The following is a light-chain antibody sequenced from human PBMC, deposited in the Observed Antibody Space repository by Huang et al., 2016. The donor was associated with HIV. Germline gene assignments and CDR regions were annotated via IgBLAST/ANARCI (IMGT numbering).Light chain of an antibody. V-gene: IGKV1-39*01. CDR1: QTISTY. J-gene: IGKJ1*01. Sequence: ITCRASQTISTYLNCYQQNPGKAPRLLIFAASNLQGGVPSRFSGRGSGTDFTLNISSLQPEDSATYYCQQSHDNFCTFGQGTKVEIK. CDR3: QQSHDNFCT. CDR2: AAS.